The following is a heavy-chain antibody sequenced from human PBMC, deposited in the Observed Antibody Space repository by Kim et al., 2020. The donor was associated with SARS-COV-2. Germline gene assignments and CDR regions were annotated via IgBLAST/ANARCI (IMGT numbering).Heavy chain of an antibody. J-gene: IGHJ6*02. CDR3: ARGARKHPDDYGDYAWGGMDV. D-gene: IGHD4-17*01. Sequence: GGSLRLSCAASGFTFSDYYMSWIRQAPGKGLEWVSYISSSGSTIYYADSVKGRFTISKDNAKNSLYLQMNSLRAEDTAVYYCARGARKHPDDYGDYAWGGMDVWGQGTTVTVSS. CDR2: ISSSGSTI. CDR1: GFTFSDYY. V-gene: IGHV3-11*01.